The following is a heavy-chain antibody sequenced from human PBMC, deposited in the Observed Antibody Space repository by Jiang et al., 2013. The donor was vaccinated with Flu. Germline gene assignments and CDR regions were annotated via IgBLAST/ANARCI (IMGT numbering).Heavy chain of an antibody. CDR3: AKDPGWELDDAFDI. CDR1: GFTFSSYG. CDR2: IRYDGSNK. V-gene: IGHV3-30*02. Sequence: VQLLESGGGVVQPGGSLRLSCAASGFTFSSYGMHWVRQAPGKGLEWVAFIRYDGSNKYYADSVKGRFTISRDNSKNTLYLQMNSLRAEDTAVYYCAKDPGWELDDAFDIWGQGTMVTVSS. J-gene: IGHJ3*02. D-gene: IGHD3-10*01.